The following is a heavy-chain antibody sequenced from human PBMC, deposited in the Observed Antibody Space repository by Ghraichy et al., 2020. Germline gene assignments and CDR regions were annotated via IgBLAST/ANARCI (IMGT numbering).Heavy chain of an antibody. Sequence: SETLSLTCAVSGGSISSSNWWSWVRQPPGKGLEWIGEIYHSGSTNYNPSLKSRVTISVDKSKNQFSLKLSSVTAADTAVYYCARDSGSGSYAWYFDLWGRGTLVTVSS. CDR2: IYHSGST. CDR1: GGSISSSNW. V-gene: IGHV4-4*02. J-gene: IGHJ2*01. CDR3: ARDSGSGSYAWYFDL. D-gene: IGHD1-26*01.